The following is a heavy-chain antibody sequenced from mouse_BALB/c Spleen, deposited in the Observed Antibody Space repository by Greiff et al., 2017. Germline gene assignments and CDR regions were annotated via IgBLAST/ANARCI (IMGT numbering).Heavy chain of an antibody. J-gene: IGHJ4*01. CDR1: GFSLTSYG. CDR3: ARHHSGYSYAMDY. Sequence: QVQLQQSGPDLVAPSQSLSITCTVSGFSLTSYGVHWVRQPPGKGLEWLVVIWSDGSTTYNSALKSRLSISKDNSKSQVFLKMNSRQTDDTAMYYCARHHSGYSYAMDYWGQGTSVTVSS. V-gene: IGHV2-6-2*01. CDR2: IWSDGST. D-gene: IGHD2-2*01.